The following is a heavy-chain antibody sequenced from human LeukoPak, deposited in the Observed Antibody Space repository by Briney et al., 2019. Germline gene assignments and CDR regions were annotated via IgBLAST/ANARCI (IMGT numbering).Heavy chain of an antibody. Sequence: GGSLRLSCAASGFSFSRHNMDWVRQAPGKGLEWVSYISSSGSATYYADSVEGRFTISRDTSKNTVYLQMNSLRAEDTAVYYCASVSSYYTLGTYVYWGQGTLVTVSS. CDR1: GFSFSRHN. CDR3: ASVSSYYTLGTYVY. CDR2: ISSSGSAT. D-gene: IGHD1-26*01. V-gene: IGHV3-48*01. J-gene: IGHJ4*02.